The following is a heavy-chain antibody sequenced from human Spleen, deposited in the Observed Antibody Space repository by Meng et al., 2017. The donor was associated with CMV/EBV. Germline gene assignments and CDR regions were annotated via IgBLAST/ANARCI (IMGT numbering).Heavy chain of an antibody. CDR1: GFTVSDSY. Sequence: GGSLRLSCAASGFTVSDSYMSWVRQAPGKGLEWVSVIYRGGTTHVADSVKGRFTISRDNSKITLNLQMNSLRAEDTAVYYCVKPLATAGGAFHSWGQGTMVTVSS. J-gene: IGHJ3*02. V-gene: IGHV3-53*01. CDR2: IYRGGTT. CDR3: VKPLATAGGAFHS. D-gene: IGHD6-13*01.